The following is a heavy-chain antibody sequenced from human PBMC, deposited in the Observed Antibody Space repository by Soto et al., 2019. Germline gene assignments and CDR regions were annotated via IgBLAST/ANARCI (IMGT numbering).Heavy chain of an antibody. CDR3: ARRGTYSSGWDY. D-gene: IGHD6-19*01. V-gene: IGHV4-4*07. Sequence: NPSETLSLTCTVSGGSISSYYWSWIRQPAGKGLEWIGRIYTSGSTNYNPSLKSRVTISTDKSISTAYLQWSSLKASDTAMYYCARRGTYSSGWDYWGQGTLVTV. CDR1: GGSISSYY. J-gene: IGHJ4*02. CDR2: IYTSGST.